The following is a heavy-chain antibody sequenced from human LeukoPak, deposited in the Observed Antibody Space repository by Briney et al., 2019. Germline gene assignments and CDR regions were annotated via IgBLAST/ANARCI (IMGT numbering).Heavy chain of an antibody. J-gene: IGHJ5*02. V-gene: IGHV1-2*02. Sequence: ASVKVSCKASGYTFTGYYLHWVRQAPGQGLEWMGWINPNTGGTNYAQTFQGRVTMTRDTSISTAYIQLTRLRSDDTAVYYCARGPLEYCSGGSCYSGRSWFDPWGQGTLVTVSS. D-gene: IGHD2-15*01. CDR3: ARGPLEYCSGGSCYSGRSWFDP. CDR1: GYTFTGYY. CDR2: INPNTGGT.